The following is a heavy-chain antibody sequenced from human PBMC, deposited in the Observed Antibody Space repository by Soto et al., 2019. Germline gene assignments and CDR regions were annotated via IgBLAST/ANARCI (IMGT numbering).Heavy chain of an antibody. J-gene: IGHJ6*02. Sequence: SETLSLTCTVSGGSISSSYWSWIRQPPGKGLEWIGYIYYSGSTNYNPSLKGRVTISVDTSKNQFSLKLSSVTAADTAVYYCARGIEGWYQGRYYYGMDVWGQGTTVTV. CDR3: ARGIEGWYQGRYYYGMDV. CDR1: GGSISSSY. V-gene: IGHV4-59*01. D-gene: IGHD6-19*01. CDR2: IYYSGST.